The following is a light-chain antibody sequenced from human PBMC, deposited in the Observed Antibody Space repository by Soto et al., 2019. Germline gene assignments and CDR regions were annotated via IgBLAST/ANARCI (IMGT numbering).Light chain of an antibody. J-gene: IGKJ2*01. CDR2: GAS. V-gene: IGKV3-15*01. Sequence: EIVMTQSPATLSVSPGERATLSCRASRSVSSNLAWYQQKPGQAPGLLMYGASTRATGIPARFSGSGSGTEFTLTISSLQSEDFVVYYCQQYNNWPPYTFGQGTKLEIK. CDR3: QQYNNWPPYT. CDR1: RSVSSN.